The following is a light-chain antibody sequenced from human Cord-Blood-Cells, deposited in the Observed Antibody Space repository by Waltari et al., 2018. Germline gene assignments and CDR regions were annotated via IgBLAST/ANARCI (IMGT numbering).Light chain of an antibody. CDR2: DVS. CDR3: SSYTSSSTLPV. V-gene: IGLV2-14*01. CDR1: IRYGDGYNY. J-gene: IGLJ2*01. Sequence: SALTQPASVSGSPGQSITLPCTGTIRYGDGYNYVSCYQQHPGKAPKLMIYDVSNRPSGVSNRFSGSKSGNTASLTISGLQAEDEADYYCSSYTSSSTLPVFGGGTKLTVL.